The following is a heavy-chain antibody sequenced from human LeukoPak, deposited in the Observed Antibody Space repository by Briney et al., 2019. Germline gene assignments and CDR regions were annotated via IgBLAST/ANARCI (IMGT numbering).Heavy chain of an antibody. V-gene: IGHV3-30*18. J-gene: IGHJ4*02. CDR1: GFTFSSYG. CDR3: ANTRNYDYGNDY. Sequence: GGSLRLSCAASGFTFSSYGMHWVRQAPGKGLEWVAVISYDGSNKYYADSVKGRFTISRDNSKNTLYLQMNSLRAEDTAVCYCANTRNYDYGNDYWGQGTLVTVSS. D-gene: IGHD3-16*01. CDR2: ISYDGSNK.